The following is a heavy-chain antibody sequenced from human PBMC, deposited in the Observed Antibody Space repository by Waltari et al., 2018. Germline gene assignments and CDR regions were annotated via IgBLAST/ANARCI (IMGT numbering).Heavy chain of an antibody. CDR1: KFTVTKHA. Sequence: EVQLLESGGGLVQPGGSLRLSCAASKFTVTKHAMSWVRQAPGKGLEWVSVIYSGGRTDFGDSVKGRFTMSRDDSKNTVYLQMNSLRPEDTALYYCARFGLALDLWGQGTMVTASS. CDR3: ARFGLALDL. V-gene: IGHV3-23*03. D-gene: IGHD3-16*01. CDR2: IYSGGRT. J-gene: IGHJ3*01.